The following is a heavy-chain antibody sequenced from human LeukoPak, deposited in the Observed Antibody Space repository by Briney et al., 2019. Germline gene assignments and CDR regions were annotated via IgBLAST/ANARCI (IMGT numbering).Heavy chain of an antibody. V-gene: IGHV3-23*01. D-gene: IGHD2-15*01. CDR2: ISGGGGST. Sequence: GGSLRLSCAASGFTFSSYAMSWVRQAPGKGLEWVSAISGGGGSTYYADSVKGRFTISRDNSKNTLYLQMNSLRAEDTAVYYCAKAEVAATNPYFDYWGQGTLVTVSS. J-gene: IGHJ4*02. CDR3: AKAEVAATNPYFDY. CDR1: GFTFSSYA.